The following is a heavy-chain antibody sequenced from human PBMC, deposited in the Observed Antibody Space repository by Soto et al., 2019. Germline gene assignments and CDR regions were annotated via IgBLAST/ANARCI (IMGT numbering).Heavy chain of an antibody. D-gene: IGHD5-12*01. J-gene: IGHJ4*02. CDR1: GFTFSDYY. CDR3: ARDHHRYSGYYYVYY. CDR2: ISSSSSYT. V-gene: IGHV3-11*05. Sequence: QVQLVESGGGLVKPGGSLRLSCAASGFTFSDYYMSWIRQAPGKGLEWVSYISSSSSYTNYADSVKGRFTISRDNAKNSLYLQMNSLSAEDTAVYYCARDHHRYSGYYYVYYWGQGTLVTGSS.